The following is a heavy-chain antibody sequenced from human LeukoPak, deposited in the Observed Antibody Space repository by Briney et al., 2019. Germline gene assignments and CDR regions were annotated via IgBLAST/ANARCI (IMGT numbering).Heavy chain of an antibody. V-gene: IGHV4-39*01. D-gene: IGHD1/OR15-1a*01. CDR2: VDYTGIT. Sequence: SETLSLTCTVSGGSISSSGYYWGWIRQPPGKGLEWIGSVDYTGITSHSPSLKSRVTISVDTSKNQFSLKVSSVSAADTGVYYCASGKNIPYYFDYWAREPWSPSPQ. CDR3: ASGKNIPYYFDY. J-gene: IGHJ4*02. CDR1: GGSISSSGYY.